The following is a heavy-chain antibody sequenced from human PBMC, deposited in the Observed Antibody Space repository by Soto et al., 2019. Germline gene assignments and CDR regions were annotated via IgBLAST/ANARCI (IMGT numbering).Heavy chain of an antibody. CDR3: ARHEAGWYFDS. CDR1: RGSISSGTNY. D-gene: IGHD6-25*01. CDR2: IYYSGST. J-gene: IGHJ4*02. V-gene: IGHV4-39*01. Sequence: QLQVQESGPGLVKPSETLSLTCTVSRGSISSGTNYWAWIRQPPGKGLEWIANIYYSGSTFYNPSLKSRVTISLDTSKNQFSLKLRSVTAADTAVYYCARHEAGWYFDSWGQGTLVTVSS.